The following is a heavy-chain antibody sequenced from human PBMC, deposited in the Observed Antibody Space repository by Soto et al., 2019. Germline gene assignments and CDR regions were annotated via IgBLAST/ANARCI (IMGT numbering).Heavy chain of an antibody. CDR3: ARYDCSGDSCYSEDAFDI. CDR2: IIPILGIA. CDR1: GGTFSSYT. J-gene: IGHJ3*02. D-gene: IGHD2-15*01. V-gene: IGHV1-69*02. Sequence: QVQLVQSGAEVKKPGSSVKVSCKASGGTFSSYTISWVRQAPGQGLEWMGRIIPILGIANYAQKFQGRVTITADKSTSTAYMELSSLRSEDTAVYYCARYDCSGDSCYSEDAFDIWGQGTMVTVSS.